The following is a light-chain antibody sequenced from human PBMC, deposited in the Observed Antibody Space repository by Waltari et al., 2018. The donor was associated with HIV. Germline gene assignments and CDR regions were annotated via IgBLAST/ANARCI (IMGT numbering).Light chain of an antibody. V-gene: IGLV1-44*01. Sequence: QSVLTQSTSASGTPGQRVTISCSGSSPNIGGNTVNCYQHLPGTAPKLLIYSNHQRPSGVPDRFSGSKSGTSASLAISGLQSEDEADYYCASRDDSLNGPVFGRGTKLTVL. J-gene: IGLJ2*01. CDR3: ASRDDSLNGPV. CDR2: SNH. CDR1: SPNIGGNT.